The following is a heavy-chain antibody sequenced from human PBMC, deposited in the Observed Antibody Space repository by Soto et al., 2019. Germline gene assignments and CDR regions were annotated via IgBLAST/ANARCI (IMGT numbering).Heavy chain of an antibody. CDR2: IYSGGRT. Sequence: PGGSLRLSCAASGFTVSSNYMNWVRQAPGKGLEWVSVIYSGGRTDYVDSVKGRFTISRDNSKNTLYLQMNSLRAEDTAVYYCARDRGESWFDPWGQGTLVTVS. J-gene: IGHJ5*02. D-gene: IGHD3-10*01. CDR1: GFTVSSNY. V-gene: IGHV3-53*01. CDR3: ARDRGESWFDP.